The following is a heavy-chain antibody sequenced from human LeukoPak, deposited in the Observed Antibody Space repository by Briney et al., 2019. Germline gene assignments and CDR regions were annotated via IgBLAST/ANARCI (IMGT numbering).Heavy chain of an antibody. CDR3: ARRLGGNGGLDY. Sequence: PSQTLSLTCTVSGDSINSGDYYWTWVRQPPGKGLEWIGYISYTWRTYYNPSLNSRLTISIDTSKNHFSLRLTSVTAADMAVYYCARRLGGNGGLDYWGQGTLVTVSS. J-gene: IGHJ4*02. D-gene: IGHD4-23*01. CDR2: ISYTWRT. CDR1: GDSINSGDYY. V-gene: IGHV4-30-4*08.